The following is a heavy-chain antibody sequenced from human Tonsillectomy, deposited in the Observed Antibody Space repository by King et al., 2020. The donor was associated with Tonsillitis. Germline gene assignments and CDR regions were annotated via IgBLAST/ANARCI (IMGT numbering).Heavy chain of an antibody. Sequence: QLQLQESGSGLVKPSQTLSLTCAVSGGSITSGGSSWSWIRQPPGEGLEWIGYISHSGSTFYNPSLKNRVTISGDMSKSHFSLRLTSVPAADTAVYYCARVRYYDSSDWAFDIWGQGKMVTVSS. V-gene: IGHV4-30-2*01. CDR3: ARVRYYDSSDWAFDI. CDR1: GGSITSGGSS. CDR2: ISHSGST. J-gene: IGHJ3*02. D-gene: IGHD3-22*01.